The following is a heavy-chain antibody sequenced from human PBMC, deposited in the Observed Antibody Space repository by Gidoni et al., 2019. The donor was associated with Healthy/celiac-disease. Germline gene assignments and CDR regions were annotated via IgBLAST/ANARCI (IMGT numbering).Heavy chain of an antibody. D-gene: IGHD4-17*01. CDR2: IYHSGST. V-gene: IGHV4-30-2*01. J-gene: IGHJ4*02. Sequence: QLPLQESGSGLVKPSQTLSLTCSVSGGSISSGGYSWSWIRQPPGKGLEWIGYIYHSGSTYYNPSLKSRVTISVDRSKNQFSRKLSSVTAADTAVYYCARYGDYVDYWGQGTLVTVSS. CDR1: GGSISSGGYS. CDR3: ARYGDYVDY.